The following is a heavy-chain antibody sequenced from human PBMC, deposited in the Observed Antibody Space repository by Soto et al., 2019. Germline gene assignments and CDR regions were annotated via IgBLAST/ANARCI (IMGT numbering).Heavy chain of an antibody. V-gene: IGHV4-30-4*01. J-gene: IGHJ4*02. CDR2: IYYSGNT. D-gene: IGHD3-16*01. CDR3: ARVWGVRNLYFDY. CDR1: GDSISSGYYY. Sequence: SETLSLTCPVSGDSISSGYYYWSWIRQPPGKGLEWIGCIYYSGNTYYNPSLKRRFSISVDTSKNQFSLQLSSVTVADTAVYYCARVWGVRNLYFDYWGQGTLVTVSS.